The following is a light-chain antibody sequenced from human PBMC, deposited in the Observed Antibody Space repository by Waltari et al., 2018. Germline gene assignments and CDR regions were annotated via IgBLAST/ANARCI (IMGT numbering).Light chain of an antibody. CDR2: ASS. CDR1: QGIYPS. V-gene: IGKV1-8*01. CDR3: QHYHNYPIT. J-gene: IGKJ4*01. Sequence: AIRMTQFPSSISASTGDTVTITCRASQGIYPSLAWYQQKPGKAPKLLIYASSTLLNGVPSRFSGSGAGADFTLTINSLESEDSATYYCQHYHNYPITYGGGTRVEI.